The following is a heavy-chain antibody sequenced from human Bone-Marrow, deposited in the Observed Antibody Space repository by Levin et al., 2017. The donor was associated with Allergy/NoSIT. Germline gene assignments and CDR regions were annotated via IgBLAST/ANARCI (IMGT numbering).Heavy chain of an antibody. Sequence: PGGSLRLSCVTSGFSFTGYGFHWFRQAPGKGLEWMGLIWHDGSKKVYADSVRGRFTISRDDSKNTLYLQMNSLRVEDTAMYYCATDGGNFDSGTSHFDDWGLGTLVTVSS. J-gene: IGHJ4*02. V-gene: IGHV3-33*01. CDR1: GFSFTGYG. D-gene: IGHD3-10*01. CDR2: IWHDGSKK. CDR3: ATDGGNFDSGTSHFDD.